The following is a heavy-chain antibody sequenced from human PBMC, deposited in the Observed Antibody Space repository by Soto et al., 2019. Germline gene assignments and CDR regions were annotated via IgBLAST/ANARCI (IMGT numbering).Heavy chain of an antibody. CDR1: GFTFSSYD. CDR2: IGTAGDT. Sequence: GGSLRLSCAASGFTFSSYDMHWVRQATGKGLEWVSAIGTAGDTYYPGSVKGRFTISRENAKNSLYLQMNSLRAEDTAVYYCARDSPVYDGMDVWGQGTTVTVS. CDR3: ARDSPVYDGMDV. V-gene: IGHV3-13*01. J-gene: IGHJ6*02.